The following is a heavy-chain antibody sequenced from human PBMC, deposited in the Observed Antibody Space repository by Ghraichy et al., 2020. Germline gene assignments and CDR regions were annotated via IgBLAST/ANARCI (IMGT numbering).Heavy chain of an antibody. V-gene: IGHV3-30*04. J-gene: IGHJ4*02. CDR2: ISSDGSIK. Sequence: GGSRRLSCAASGFTFSSYAMHWVRQPPGKGLQCVAIISSDGSIKYYADSVKGRFTISRDNSKNTLYLQINSLRAEDTALYYCATGSPLSDWGQGTLVTVSS. D-gene: IGHD6-19*01. CDR1: GFTFSSYA. CDR3: ATGSPLSD.